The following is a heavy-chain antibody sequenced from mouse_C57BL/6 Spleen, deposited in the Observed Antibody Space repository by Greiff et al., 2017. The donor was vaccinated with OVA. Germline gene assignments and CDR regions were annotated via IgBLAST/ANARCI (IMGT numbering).Heavy chain of an antibody. J-gene: IGHJ2*01. Sequence: EVKLVESGGGLVKPGGSLKLSCAASGFTFSSYTMSWVRQTPEKRLEWVATISGGGGNTYYPDSVKGRFTISRDNAKNTLYLQMSSLRSEDTAMYYCARQLGNYFDYWGQGTTLTVSS. V-gene: IGHV5-9*04. CDR1: GFTFSSYT. CDR3: ARQLGNYFDY. CDR2: ISGGGGNT. D-gene: IGHD4-1*01.